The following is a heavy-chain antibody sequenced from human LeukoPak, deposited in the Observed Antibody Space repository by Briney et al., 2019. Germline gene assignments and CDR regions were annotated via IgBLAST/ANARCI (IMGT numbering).Heavy chain of an antibody. J-gene: IGHJ6*03. V-gene: IGHV4-39*07. D-gene: IGHD1-26*01. CDR3: ARDRRGATPYYYYMDV. CDR1: GGSISSSSYY. Sequence: SETLSLTCTVSGGSISSSSYYWGWIRQPPGKGLEWIGSIYYSGSTYYNPSLKSRVTISVDTSKNQFSLKLSSVTAADTAVYYCARDRRGATPYYYYMDVWGKGTTVTISS. CDR2: IYYSGST.